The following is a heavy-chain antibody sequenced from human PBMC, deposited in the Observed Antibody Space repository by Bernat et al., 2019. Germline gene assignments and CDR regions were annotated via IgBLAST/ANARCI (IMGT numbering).Heavy chain of an antibody. J-gene: IGHJ4*02. CDR2: ISYDGSNK. Sequence: QVQLVESGGGVAQPGRSLRLSCAASGFTFSSYGMHWVRQAPGKGLEWVAVISYDGSNKYYADSVKGRFTISRDNSKNTLYLQMNSLRAEDTAVYYCAKDLDSYSSSWYLLYWGQGTLVTVSS. CDR3: AKDLDSYSSSWYLLY. V-gene: IGHV3-30*18. CDR1: GFTFSSYG. D-gene: IGHD6-13*01.